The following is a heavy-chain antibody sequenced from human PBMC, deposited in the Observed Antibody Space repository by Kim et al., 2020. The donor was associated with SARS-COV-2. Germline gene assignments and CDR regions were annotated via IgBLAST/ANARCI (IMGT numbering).Heavy chain of an antibody. CDR2: IWYDGSNK. Sequence: GGSLRLSCAASGFTFSSYGMHWVRQAPGKGLEWVAVIWYDGSNKYYADSVKGRFTISRDNSKNTLYLQMNSLRAEDTAVYYCARAWVLTGYYCDYWGQGTLVTVSS. D-gene: IGHD3-9*01. CDR3: ARAWVLTGYYCDY. J-gene: IGHJ4*02. CDR1: GFTFSSYG. V-gene: IGHV3-33*01.